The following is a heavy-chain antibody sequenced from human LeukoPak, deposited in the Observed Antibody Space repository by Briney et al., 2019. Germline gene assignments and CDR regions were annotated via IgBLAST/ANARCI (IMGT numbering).Heavy chain of an antibody. D-gene: IGHD6-13*01. V-gene: IGHV1-3*01. CDR2: INAGNGDT. Sequence: ASVKVSCKASGYTFTSYALHWVRQAPGQRLEWMGWINAGNGDTKYSHKFQGRVTITRDTSASTAYMELSSLRSEDTAVYYCARDPTAAGRDNWFDPWGQGTLVTVSS. CDR1: GYTFTSYA. CDR3: ARDPTAAGRDNWFDP. J-gene: IGHJ5*02.